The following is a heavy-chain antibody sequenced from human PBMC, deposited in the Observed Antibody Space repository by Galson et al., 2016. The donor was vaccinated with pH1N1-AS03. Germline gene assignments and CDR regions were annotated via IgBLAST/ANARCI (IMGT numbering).Heavy chain of an antibody. Sequence: SLRLSCAVSGFTFRDYNLNWVRQAPGKGPEWVSSIEASSTYIYYADSEKGRFTISRDNSKNSLYLQMNSLRAEDTAVYYCARDTARSFDYWGLGTLVSVSS. CDR2: IEASSTYI. D-gene: IGHD5-18*01. CDR3: ARDTARSFDY. V-gene: IGHV3-21*01. J-gene: IGHJ4*02. CDR1: GFTFRDYN.